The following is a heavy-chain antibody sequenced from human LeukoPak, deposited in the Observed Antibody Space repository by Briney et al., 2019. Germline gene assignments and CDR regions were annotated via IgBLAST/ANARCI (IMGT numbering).Heavy chain of an antibody. J-gene: IGHJ5*02. V-gene: IGHV4-34*01. CDR2: INHSGST. D-gene: IGHD3-22*01. CDR1: GGSFSGYY. Sequence: SETLSLTCAVYGGSFSGYYWSWIRQPPGKGLGWIGEINHSGSTNYNPSLKSRVTISVDTSKNQFSLKLSSVTAADTAVYYCARESSGYYLRFWFDPWGQGTLVTVSS. CDR3: ARESSGYYLRFWFDP.